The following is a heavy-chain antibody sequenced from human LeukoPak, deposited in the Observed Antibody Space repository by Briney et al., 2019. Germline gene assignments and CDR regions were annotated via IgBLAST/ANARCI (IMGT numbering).Heavy chain of an antibody. CDR1: VDYIYTSY. CDR2: IYYSGNS. J-gene: IGHJ2*01. D-gene: IGHD6-6*01. CDR3: ARPGNSSYWYFDL. Sequence: SETLSLSCSVHVDYIYTSYGSWSRQPPGKGLECIGYIYYSGNSDYNPSLRSRVTISVDTTKNQFSLKLSSVASADTAVYYCARPGNSSYWYFDLWGRGTLVTVSS. V-gene: IGHV4-59*08.